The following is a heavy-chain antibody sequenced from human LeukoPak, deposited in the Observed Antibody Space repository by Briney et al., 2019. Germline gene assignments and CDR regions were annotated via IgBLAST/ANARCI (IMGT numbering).Heavy chain of an antibody. V-gene: IGHV1-2*02. J-gene: IGHJ5*02. CDR3: ASVGYCGGDCYDNWFDP. Sequence: ASVQVSCKASGYTFTGYYMHWVRQAPGQGLEWMGWINPNSGGTNYAQKFQGRVTMTRDTSISTAYMELSRLRSDDTAVYYCASVGYCGGDCYDNWFDPWGQGTLVTVSS. CDR2: INPNSGGT. CDR1: GYTFTGYY. D-gene: IGHD2-21*02.